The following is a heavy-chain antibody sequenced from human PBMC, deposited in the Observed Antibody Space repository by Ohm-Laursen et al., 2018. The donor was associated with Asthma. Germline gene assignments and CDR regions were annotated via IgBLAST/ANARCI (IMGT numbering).Heavy chain of an antibody. CDR3: ARDPGYCSGGSCQSHYYGMDV. CDR1: GGSISSYY. J-gene: IGHJ6*02. Sequence: SQTLSLTCTVSGGSISSYYWSWIRQHPGKGLEWIGYIYYSGSTYYNPSLKSRVTISVDTSKNQFSLKMSSVTAADTAVYYCARDPGYCSGGSCQSHYYGMDVWGQGTTVTVSS. CDR2: IYYSGST. D-gene: IGHD2-15*01. V-gene: IGHV4-31*03.